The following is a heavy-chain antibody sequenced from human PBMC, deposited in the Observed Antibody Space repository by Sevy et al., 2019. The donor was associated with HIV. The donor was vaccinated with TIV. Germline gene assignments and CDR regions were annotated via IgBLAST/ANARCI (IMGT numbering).Heavy chain of an antibody. CDR1: GFTFSSYA. D-gene: IGHD6-19*01. Sequence: GESLKISCAASGFTFSSYAMHWVRQAPGKGLEWVAVISYDGSNKYYADSVKGRFTISRDNSKNTLYLQMNSLRAEDTAVYYCAREGRLVSYNDYFDYWGQGTLVTVSS. V-gene: IGHV3-30-3*01. CDR3: AREGRLVSYNDYFDY. J-gene: IGHJ4*02. CDR2: ISYDGSNK.